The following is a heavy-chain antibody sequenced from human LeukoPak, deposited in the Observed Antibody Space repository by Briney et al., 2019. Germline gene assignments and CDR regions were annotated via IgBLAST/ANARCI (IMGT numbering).Heavy chain of an antibody. CDR3: AHRHKDCSGGSCYRYAFDI. CDR2: IYWDDDK. J-gene: IGHJ3*02. V-gene: IGHV2-5*02. D-gene: IGHD2-15*01. CDR1: GFSLSTSGVG. Sequence: SGPTLVNPTQTLTLTCTFSGFSLSTSGVGVGWIRQPPGKAPEWLALIYWDDDKRYSPSLKSRLTITKDTSKNQAVLTMTNMDPVDTATYYCAHRHKDCSGGSCYRYAFDIWGQGTMVTVSS.